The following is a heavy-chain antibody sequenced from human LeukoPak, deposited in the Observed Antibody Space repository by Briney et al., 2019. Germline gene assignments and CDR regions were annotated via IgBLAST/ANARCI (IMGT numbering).Heavy chain of an antibody. CDR3: ARQLDP. CDR2: IYYSGST. CDR1: GGSISSYY. J-gene: IGHJ5*02. V-gene: IGHV4-59*01. Sequence: PSETLSLTCTVSGGSISSYYWSWIRQPPGKGLEWIGYIYYSGSTNCNPSLKSRVTISVDTSKNQFSLKLSSVTAADTAVYYCARQLDPWGQGTLVTVSS.